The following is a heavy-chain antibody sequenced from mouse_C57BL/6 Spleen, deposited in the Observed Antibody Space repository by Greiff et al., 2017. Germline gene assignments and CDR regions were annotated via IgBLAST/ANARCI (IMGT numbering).Heavy chain of an antibody. Sequence: EVQVVESGAELVKPGASVKLSCTASGFNIKDYYMHWVKQRTEQGLEWIGRIDPEDGETKYAPKFQGKATITADTSSNTAYLQLSSLTSEDTAVYYCARTAGPGYYFDYWGQGTTLTVSS. V-gene: IGHV14-2*01. CDR1: GFNIKDYY. D-gene: IGHD1-2*01. J-gene: IGHJ2*01. CDR3: ARTAGPGYYFDY. CDR2: IDPEDGET.